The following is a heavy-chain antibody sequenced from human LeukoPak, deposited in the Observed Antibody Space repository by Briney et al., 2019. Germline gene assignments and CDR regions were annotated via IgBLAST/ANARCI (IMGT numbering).Heavy chain of an antibody. CDR1: GFIFGDYY. Sequence: GGSLSLSCAASGFIFGDYYMSWIRQSPGKGLEWLSYISSSGSTIHYGDPVKGRFTISRDNAKHSLYLQMISLRAEDRAVYYCARLNVPADEYYFYNWGQGTLVTVSS. CDR2: ISSSGSTI. J-gene: IGHJ4*02. V-gene: IGHV3-11*01. D-gene: IGHD6-25*01. CDR3: ARLNVPADEYYFYN.